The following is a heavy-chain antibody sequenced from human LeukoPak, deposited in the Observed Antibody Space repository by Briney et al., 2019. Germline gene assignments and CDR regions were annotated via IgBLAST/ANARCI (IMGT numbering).Heavy chain of an antibody. V-gene: IGHV4-4*07. J-gene: IGHJ3*02. Sequence: SETLSLTCTASGGSLSTYYWSWIRQPAGQGLEWIGRNYSSGSTNYNPSLESRVTISVDTSKNQFSLKLSSVTAADSAVYYCAREQPATSSAAFDIWGQGTMVTVSS. CDR2: NYSSGST. CDR3: AREQPATSSAAFDI. CDR1: GGSLSTYY. D-gene: IGHD2-2*01.